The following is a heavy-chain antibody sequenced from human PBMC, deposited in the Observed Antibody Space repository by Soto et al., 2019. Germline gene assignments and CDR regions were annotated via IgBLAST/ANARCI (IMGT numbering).Heavy chain of an antibody. CDR1: GGSISSSNW. D-gene: IGHD3-3*01. Sequence: QVQLQESGPGLVKPSGTLSLTCAVSGGSISSSNWWSWVRKPPGKGLEWIGEIYHSGSTNYNPSLKSRVTISVDKSKNQFSLKLSSVTAADTAVYYCARAHGYDCWSGHRDYGMDVWGQGTTVTVSS. J-gene: IGHJ6*02. CDR2: IYHSGST. CDR3: ARAHGYDCWSGHRDYGMDV. V-gene: IGHV4-4*02.